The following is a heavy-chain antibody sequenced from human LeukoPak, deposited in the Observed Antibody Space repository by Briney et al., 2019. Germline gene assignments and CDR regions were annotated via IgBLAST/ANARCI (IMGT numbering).Heavy chain of an antibody. CDR2: IYPADSDT. CDR1: GYSFTSYW. D-gene: IGHD6-6*01. J-gene: IGHJ4*02. CDR3: ARHTKYSSSSRVFDY. V-gene: IGHV5-51*01. Sequence: GESLKISCKGSGYSFTSYWIGWVRQMPGKGLEWMGIIYPADSDTRYSPSLQGQVTISADKSINTAYLQWSSLKASDTAIYYCARHTKYSSSSRVFDYWGQGTLVAVSS.